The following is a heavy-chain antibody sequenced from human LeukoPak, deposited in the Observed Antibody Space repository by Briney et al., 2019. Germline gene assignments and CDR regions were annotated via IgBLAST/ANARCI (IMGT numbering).Heavy chain of an antibody. CDR3: ARARILTDTPLGV. Sequence: SETLSLTCSVSGGSVSSYYWSWIRQPPAKGLEWIGEINHSGISIYNPSLKSRVTMSVDTSKNQFSLNLSSVTAADTAVYYCARARILTDTPLGVWGQGTLVTVSS. V-gene: IGHV4-34*01. CDR1: GGSVSSYY. J-gene: IGHJ4*02. CDR2: INHSGIS. D-gene: IGHD3-9*01.